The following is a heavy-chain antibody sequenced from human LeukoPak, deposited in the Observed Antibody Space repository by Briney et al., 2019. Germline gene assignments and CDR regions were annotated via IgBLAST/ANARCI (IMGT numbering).Heavy chain of an antibody. CDR3: AGGYYPEYYYYYMDV. D-gene: IGHD3-22*01. CDR1: GFTIYNFG. V-gene: IGHV3-23*01. CDR2: ISGSGGST. J-gene: IGHJ6*03. Sequence: PGASLRLSCEVSGFTIYNFGMSWVRQAPGKGLEWVSAISGSGGSTYYADSVKGRFTISRDNSKNTLYLQMNSLRAEDTAVYYCAGGYYPEYYYYYMDVWGKGTTVTVSS.